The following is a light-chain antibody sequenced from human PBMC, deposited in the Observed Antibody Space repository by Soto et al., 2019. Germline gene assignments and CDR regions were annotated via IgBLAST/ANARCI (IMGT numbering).Light chain of an antibody. J-gene: IGLJ2*01. CDR3: QSYDSSLSAGV. CDR2: GNS. Sequence: QSVLTQPPSASGTPGQRVTISCSGSSSNIGSNTVNWYQQLPGTAPKLLIYGNSNRPSGVPDRFSGSKSGTSASLAITGLQAEDEADYYCQSYDSSLSAGVFGGGTKLTVL. CDR1: SSNIGSNT. V-gene: IGLV1-40*01.